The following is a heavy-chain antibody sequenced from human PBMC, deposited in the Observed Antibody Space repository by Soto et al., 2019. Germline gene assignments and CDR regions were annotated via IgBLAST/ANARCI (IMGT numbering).Heavy chain of an antibody. CDR2: MNPNSGNT. Sequence: GASVKVSCKASGYTFTSYDINWVRQATGQGLEWMGWMNPNSGNTGYAQKFQGRVTMTRNTSISTAYMELSSLRSEDTAVYYCARENELIAVAGTGPPYYGMDVWGQGTTVTVSS. CDR1: GYTFTSYD. J-gene: IGHJ6*02. CDR3: ARENELIAVAGTGPPYYGMDV. D-gene: IGHD6-19*01. V-gene: IGHV1-8*01.